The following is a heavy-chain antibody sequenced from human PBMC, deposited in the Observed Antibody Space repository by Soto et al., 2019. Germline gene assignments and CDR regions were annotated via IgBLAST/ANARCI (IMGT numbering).Heavy chain of an antibody. V-gene: IGHV4-4*07. Sequence: SRTLSLTCTVSGGSISSYYWSWIRQPAGKGLEWIGRIYTSGSTNYNPSLKSRVTMSVDTSKNQFSLKLSSVTAADTAVYYCARGGYVWGSYRPPDYFDYWGQGTLVTVSS. J-gene: IGHJ4*02. CDR3: ARGGYVWGSYRPPDYFDY. CDR2: IYTSGST. CDR1: GGSISSYY. D-gene: IGHD3-16*02.